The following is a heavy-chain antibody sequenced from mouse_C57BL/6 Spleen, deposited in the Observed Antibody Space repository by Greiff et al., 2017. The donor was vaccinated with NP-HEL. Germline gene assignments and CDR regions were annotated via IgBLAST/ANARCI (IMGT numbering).Heavy chain of an antibody. CDR2: IGSGGST. J-gene: IGHJ1*03. Sequence: QVQLKESGPGLVQPSQSLSITCTVSGFSLTSYGVHWVRQSPGKGLEWLGVIGSGGSTDYNAAFISRLSISKDNSKSQVIFKMNSLQADDTAIYYCARSGYYGSSYGYLDVWGTGTTVTVSS. CDR1: GFSLTSYG. D-gene: IGHD1-1*01. V-gene: IGHV2-2*01. CDR3: ARSGYYGSSYGYLDV.